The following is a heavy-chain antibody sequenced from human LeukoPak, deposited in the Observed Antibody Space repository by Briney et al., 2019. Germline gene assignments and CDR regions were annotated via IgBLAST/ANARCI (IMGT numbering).Heavy chain of an antibody. J-gene: IGHJ3*02. Sequence: GGSLRLSCAASGFTFSNYAMHWVRQAPGKGLEWMAIIWYDGSYKYYADSVKGRFTISRDNSKNALYLQVNSLTAEDTAVYYCARGNSDAFDIWGHGTMVTVSS. CDR1: GFTFSNYA. V-gene: IGHV3-33*01. CDR3: ARGNSDAFDI. CDR2: IWYDGSYK. D-gene: IGHD4-23*01.